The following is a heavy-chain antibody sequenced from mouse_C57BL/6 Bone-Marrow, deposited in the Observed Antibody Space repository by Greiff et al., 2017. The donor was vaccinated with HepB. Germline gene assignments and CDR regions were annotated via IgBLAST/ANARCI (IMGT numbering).Heavy chain of an antibody. CDR1: GYTFTSYW. D-gene: IGHD2-4*01. Sequence: QVQLQQPGAELVKPGASVKLSCKASGYTFTSYWMQWVKKRPGQGLEWIGEIDPSDSYTNYNQKFKGKATLTVDTSSSTAYMQLSSLTTEDSAIYYCARTNYYDYGRFAYWGQGTLVTVSA. V-gene: IGHV1-50*01. J-gene: IGHJ3*01. CDR3: ARTNYYDYGRFAY. CDR2: IDPSDSYT.